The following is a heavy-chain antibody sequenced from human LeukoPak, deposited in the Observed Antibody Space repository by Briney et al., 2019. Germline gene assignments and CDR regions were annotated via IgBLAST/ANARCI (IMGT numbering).Heavy chain of an antibody. V-gene: IGHV1-2*02. D-gene: IGHD2-2*02. CDR2: INPNSGGT. Sequence: GASVKVSCKASGYTFTGYYMHWVRQAPGQGLEWMGWINPNSGGTNYAQKFQGRVTMTRDTSISTAYMELSRLRSDDTAVYYCARDPGGYCSSTSCYTTRSEAGYWGQGTLVTVSS. J-gene: IGHJ4*02. CDR1: GYTFTGYY. CDR3: ARDPGGYCSSTSCYTTRSEAGY.